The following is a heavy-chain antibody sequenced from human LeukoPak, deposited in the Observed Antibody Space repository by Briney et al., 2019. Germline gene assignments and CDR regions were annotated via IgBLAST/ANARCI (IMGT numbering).Heavy chain of an antibody. J-gene: IGHJ4*02. Sequence: SDTLSLTCAVYGGSFSGYYWSWIRQPPGKGLEWIGEINHSGSTNYNLSLKSRVTISVDTSKNQFSLKLSSVTAADTAVYYCARGPQGIRAAAGPPEYWGQGTLVTVSS. CDR2: INHSGST. D-gene: IGHD6-13*01. CDR3: ARGPQGIRAAAGPPEY. V-gene: IGHV4-34*01. CDR1: GGSFSGYY.